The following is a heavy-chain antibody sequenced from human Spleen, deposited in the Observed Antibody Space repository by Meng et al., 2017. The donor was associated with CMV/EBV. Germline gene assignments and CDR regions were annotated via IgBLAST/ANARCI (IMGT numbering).Heavy chain of an antibody. Sequence: GESLKISCEVSGFTFSRYTMHWVRQAPGKGPEYVSAITNDGGSTYYADTVKGRFTISRDNFKNTLYLQMGSLRPEDTPVYYCANAPHYAMDVWGQGTTGTVSS. J-gene: IGHJ6*02. CDR3: ANAPHYAMDV. CDR1: GFTFSRYT. V-gene: IGHV3-64*02. CDR2: ITNDGGST.